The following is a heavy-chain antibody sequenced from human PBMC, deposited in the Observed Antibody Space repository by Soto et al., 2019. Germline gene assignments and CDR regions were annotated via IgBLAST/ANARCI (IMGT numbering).Heavy chain of an antibody. Sequence: LRLSCAASGFTFSRYGMHWVRQAPGKGLEWVAVIWYDGSNAYYRDSVKGRFTISRDNSKNTVSLQMNSLRAEDTAVYYCAREGVDTAMAAFDYWGQGILVTVSS. J-gene: IGHJ4*02. CDR1: GFTFSRYG. CDR2: IWYDGSNA. D-gene: IGHD5-18*01. CDR3: AREGVDTAMAAFDY. V-gene: IGHV3-33*01.